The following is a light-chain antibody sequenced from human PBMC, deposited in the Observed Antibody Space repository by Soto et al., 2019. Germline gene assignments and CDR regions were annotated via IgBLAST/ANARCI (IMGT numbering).Light chain of an antibody. CDR3: LQQDSYPLT. CDR1: QNIKKY. J-gene: IGKJ4*01. CDR2: AAY. Sequence: DIHMTQSPSSLSASVGYRFTITCRASQNIKKYLAWFQQKPGKVPKRLIYAAYSLQSGVPSRFRGSGSGTEFTLTISSLQPEDFETYYCLQQDSYPLTFGGGTKVDIK. V-gene: IGKV1-17*01.